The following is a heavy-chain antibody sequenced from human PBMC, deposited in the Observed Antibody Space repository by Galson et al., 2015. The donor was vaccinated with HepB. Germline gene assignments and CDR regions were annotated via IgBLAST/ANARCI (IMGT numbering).Heavy chain of an antibody. Sequence: SLRLSCAASGVVFSRCAMHWVRQAPGKGLEWVAVISYDGSDKYYADSVKGRFTISRDNSKNTLYLQMNGLEIDDTAVYYCGGVPPSSGYYVGYWGPGTLVTVSS. J-gene: IGHJ4*02. CDR1: GVVFSRCA. V-gene: IGHV3-30*04. D-gene: IGHD6-19*01. CDR3: GGVPPSSGYYVGY. CDR2: ISYDGSDK.